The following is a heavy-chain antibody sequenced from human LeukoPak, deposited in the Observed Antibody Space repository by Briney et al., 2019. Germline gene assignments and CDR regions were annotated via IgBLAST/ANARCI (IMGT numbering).Heavy chain of an antibody. J-gene: IGHJ4*02. CDR3: ARKTVVGSYFDY. Sequence: GGSLRLSCAASGFTFSAYWMSWDRQAPGKGLEWVANIKQDGSDKYYVDSVKGRFTISRDNAKNSLYLQMNSLRAEDTAVYYCARKTVVGSYFDYWGQGTPVTVSS. CDR2: IKQDGSDK. V-gene: IGHV3-7*03. D-gene: IGHD4-23*01. CDR1: GFTFSAYW.